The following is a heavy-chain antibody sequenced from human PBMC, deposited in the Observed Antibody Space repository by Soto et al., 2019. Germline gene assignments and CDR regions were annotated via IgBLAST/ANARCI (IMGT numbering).Heavy chain of an antibody. J-gene: IGHJ4*02. V-gene: IGHV4-39*01. D-gene: IGHD2-15*01. CDR1: GGSISSSSYY. Sequence: SSETLSLTCTVSGGSISSSSYYWGWIRQPPGKGLEWIGSIYYSGSTYYNPSLKSRVTISVDTSKNQFSLKLSSVTAADTAVYYCASGYCSGGSCYRNYWGQGTLVTVSS. CDR3: ASGYCSGGSCYRNY. CDR2: IYYSGST.